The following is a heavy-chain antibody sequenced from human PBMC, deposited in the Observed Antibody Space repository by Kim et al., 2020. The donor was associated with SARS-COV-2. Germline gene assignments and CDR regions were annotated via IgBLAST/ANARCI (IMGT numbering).Heavy chain of an antibody. D-gene: IGHD5-18*01. J-gene: IGHJ4*02. Sequence: YNPSLKSRVTISVDTSKNQFSLKLSSVTAADTAVYYCARVGGYSYGRLDYWGQGTLVTVSS. V-gene: IGHV4-34*01. CDR3: ARVGGYSYGRLDY.